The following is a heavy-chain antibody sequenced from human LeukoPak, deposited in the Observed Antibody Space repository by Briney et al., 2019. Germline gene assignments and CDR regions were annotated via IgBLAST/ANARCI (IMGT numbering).Heavy chain of an antibody. D-gene: IGHD6-19*01. Sequence: ASVKVSCKASGYTFTSYGISWVRQAPGQGLEWMGWISAYNGNTNYAQKLQGRVTMTTGTSTSTAYMELRSLRSDDTAVYYCARVGRIAVARDAFDIWGQGTMVTVSS. CDR1: GYTFTSYG. J-gene: IGHJ3*02. CDR3: ARVGRIAVARDAFDI. CDR2: ISAYNGNT. V-gene: IGHV1-18*01.